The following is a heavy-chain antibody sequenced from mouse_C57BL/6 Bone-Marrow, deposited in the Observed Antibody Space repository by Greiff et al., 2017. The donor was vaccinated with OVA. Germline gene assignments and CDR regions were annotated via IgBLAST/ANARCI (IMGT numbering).Heavy chain of an antibody. J-gene: IGHJ2*01. D-gene: IGHD2-1*01. Sequence: QVQLQQSGAELVRPGASVTLSCKASGYTFTDYEMHWVKQTPVHGLEWIGAIDPETGGTAYNQKFKGKAILTADKSSSTAYLELRSLTSEDSAVYYCTREDGNWGQGTTLTVSS. CDR3: TREDGN. CDR2: IDPETGGT. V-gene: IGHV1-15*01. CDR1: GYTFTDYE.